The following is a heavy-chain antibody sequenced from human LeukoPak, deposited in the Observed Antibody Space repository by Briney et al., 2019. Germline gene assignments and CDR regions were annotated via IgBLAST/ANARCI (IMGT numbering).Heavy chain of an antibody. CDR1: GFTFSSYG. V-gene: IGHV3-30*18. J-gene: IGHJ6*04. Sequence: PGGTLRLSCAASGFTFSSYGMHWVRQAPGKGLEWVVVISFDGSNKYYADSAKVRFTISRDNSKNTLYLQMNSLRAEDTAVYYCAKADYGDYPYYYYGMDVWGKGTTVTVSS. CDR3: AKADYGDYPYYYYGMDV. D-gene: IGHD4-17*01. CDR2: ISFDGSNK.